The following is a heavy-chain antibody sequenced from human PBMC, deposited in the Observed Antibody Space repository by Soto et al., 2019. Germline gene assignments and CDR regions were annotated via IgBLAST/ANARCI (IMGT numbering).Heavy chain of an antibody. CDR3: ARDNGHYDFWSGSWWFDP. CDR2: IYYSGST. J-gene: IGHJ5*02. V-gene: IGHV4-59*01. Sequence: SETLSLTCTVSGGSISSYYWSWIRQPPGKGLEWIGYIYYSGSTNYNPSLKSRVTISVDTSKNQFSLKLSSVTAADTAVYYCARDNGHYDFWSGSWWFDPWGQGTLVTVSS. D-gene: IGHD3-3*01. CDR1: GGSISSYY.